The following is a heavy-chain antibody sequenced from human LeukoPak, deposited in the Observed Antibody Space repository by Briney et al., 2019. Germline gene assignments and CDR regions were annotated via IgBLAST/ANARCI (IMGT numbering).Heavy chain of an antibody. CDR2: ISYDGSNK. CDR3: AKDSDYYDSSGYEFDY. V-gene: IGHV3-30*18. Sequence: GGSLRLSCAASGFTFSSYGMHWVRQAPGKGLEWVSDISYDGSNKYYADSVKGRFTISRDNSKNTLYLQMNSLRAEDTAVYYCAKDSDYYDSSGYEFDYWGQGTLVTVSS. J-gene: IGHJ4*02. CDR1: GFTFSSYG. D-gene: IGHD3-22*01.